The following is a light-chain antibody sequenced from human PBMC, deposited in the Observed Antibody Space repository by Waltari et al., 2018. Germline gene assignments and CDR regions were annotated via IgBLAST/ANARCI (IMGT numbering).Light chain of an antibody. Sequence: QLVVTQSPSASASLGASVKLTCTLSSGHSSNIIAWLQQQPEKGPRYLMKVNSDGSNSRGDEIPDRFSGSSSGAERHLTISSLQAEDEADYYCQTGGHGTWVFGGGTKLTVL. CDR3: QTGGHGTWV. J-gene: IGLJ3*02. CDR2: VNSDGSN. CDR1: SGHSSNI. V-gene: IGLV4-69*01.